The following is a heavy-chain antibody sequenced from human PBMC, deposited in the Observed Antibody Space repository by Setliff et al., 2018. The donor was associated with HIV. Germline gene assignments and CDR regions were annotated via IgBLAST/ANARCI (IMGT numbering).Heavy chain of an antibody. CDR2: INHSGST. D-gene: IGHD3-3*01. Sequence: SETLSLTCAVYGGSFSGYYWSWIRQPPGKGLEWIGQINHSGSTRYNPSLKSRVTISVDTSKNQFSLKLSSVTAADTAVYYCARARFWSGYYTGDNYYYMDVWGKGTTVTVSS. V-gene: IGHV4-34*01. CDR1: GGSFSGYY. J-gene: IGHJ6*03. CDR3: ARARFWSGYYTGDNYYYMDV.